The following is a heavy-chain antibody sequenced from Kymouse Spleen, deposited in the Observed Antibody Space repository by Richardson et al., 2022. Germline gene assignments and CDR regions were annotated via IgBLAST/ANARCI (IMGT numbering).Heavy chain of an antibody. J-gene: IGHJ6*02. Sequence: QLQLQESGPGLVKPSETLSLTCTVSGGSISSSSYYWGWIRQPPGKGLEWIGSIYYSGSTYYNPSLKSRVTISVDTSKNQFSLKLSSVTAADTAVYYCARHGLNWGKYYGMDVWGQGTTVTVSS. CDR3: ARHGLNWGKYYGMDV. CDR1: GGSISSSSYY. D-gene: IGHD7-27*02. V-gene: IGHV4-39*01. CDR2: IYYSGST.